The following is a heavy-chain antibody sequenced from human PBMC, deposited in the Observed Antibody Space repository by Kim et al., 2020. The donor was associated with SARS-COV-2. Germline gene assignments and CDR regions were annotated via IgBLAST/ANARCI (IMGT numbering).Heavy chain of an antibody. D-gene: IGHD6-13*01. V-gene: IGHV3-23*01. CDR3: ATDDIPSGYSSSWSYFDY. CDR1: GFTFSSYA. CDR2: ISGSGGST. J-gene: IGHJ4*02. Sequence: GGSLRLSCAASGFTFSSYAMSWVRQAPGKGLEWVSAISGSGGSTYYAHSVKGRFTTSRDNSKNTLYLQMNSLRAEETAVYYCATDDIPSGYSSSWSYFDYRGQGTLVTVSS.